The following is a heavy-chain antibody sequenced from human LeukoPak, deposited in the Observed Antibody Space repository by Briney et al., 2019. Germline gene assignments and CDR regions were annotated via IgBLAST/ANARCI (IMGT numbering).Heavy chain of an antibody. CDR3: ARANPVYGDFDY. CDR1: GLTVNDNY. V-gene: IGHV3-53*01. Sequence: GGSLRLSCALSGLTVNDNYMSWVRQAPGKGLEWVSLIFPDGQTYYADFVQGRFSISRDMSRNTLFLDMSSLRAEDTAVFFCARANPVYGDFDYWGQGTLVTVSS. D-gene: IGHD4-17*01. J-gene: IGHJ4*02. CDR2: IFPDGQT.